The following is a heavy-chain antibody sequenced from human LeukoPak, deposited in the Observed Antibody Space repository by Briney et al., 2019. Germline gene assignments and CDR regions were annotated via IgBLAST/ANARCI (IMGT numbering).Heavy chain of an antibody. Sequence: PSETLSLTCTVSGYSISSGYYWGWIRQPPGKGLEWIGSIYHSGSTYYNPSLKSRVTISVDTSKNQFSLKLSSVTAADTAVYYCARASLIPYNWFDPWGQATLVTVSS. CDR3: ARASLIPYNWFDP. D-gene: IGHD2-21*01. CDR2: IYHSGST. J-gene: IGHJ5*02. CDR1: GYSISSGYY. V-gene: IGHV4-38-2*02.